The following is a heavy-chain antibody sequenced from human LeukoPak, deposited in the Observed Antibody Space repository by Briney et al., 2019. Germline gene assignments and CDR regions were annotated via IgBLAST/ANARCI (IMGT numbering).Heavy chain of an antibody. CDR3: ARGHRGYDYVWGSYRSYYFDY. V-gene: IGHV1-8*01. D-gene: IGHD3-16*02. CDR2: MNPNRGNT. J-gene: IGHJ4*02. CDR1: GYTFTSYD. Sequence: ASVKVSCKASGYTFTSYDINWVRQATGQGLEWVGWMNPNRGNTGYGQKFQGRVTMTRNTSISTAYMELSSLRSEDTAVYYCARGHRGYDYVWGSYRSYYFDYWGQGTLVTVSS.